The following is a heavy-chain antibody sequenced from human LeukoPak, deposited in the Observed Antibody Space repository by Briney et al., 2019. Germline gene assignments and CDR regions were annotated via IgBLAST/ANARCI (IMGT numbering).Heavy chain of an antibody. CDR2: IDSSSRYI. CDR1: GLTLSTYS. J-gene: IGHJ3*02. V-gene: IGHV3-21*01. D-gene: IGHD3-22*01. Sequence: GGSLRLSCAASGLTLSTYSMNWVRQAPGKGLEWVSSIDSSSRYIYYADSVKGRFTISRDNTKNSLYLQMNSLRAEDTAVYYCARYEYYDSSGYSPDAFDIWGQGTMVTVSS. CDR3: ARYEYYDSSGYSPDAFDI.